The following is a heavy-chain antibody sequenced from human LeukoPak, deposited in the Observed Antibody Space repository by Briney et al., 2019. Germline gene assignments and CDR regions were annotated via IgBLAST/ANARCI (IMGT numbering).Heavy chain of an antibody. Sequence: GGSLRLSCAASGFIFDDFGMTWVRQAPGKGLEWVSSINWNGDITPYADSVKGRFTISRDNAKNALYLQMNSLRPEDTALYFCTRDETGIDYWGQGTLVIVSS. V-gene: IGHV3-20*04. J-gene: IGHJ4*02. CDR2: INWNGDIT. CDR1: GFIFDDFG. CDR3: TRDETGIDY. D-gene: IGHD1-1*01.